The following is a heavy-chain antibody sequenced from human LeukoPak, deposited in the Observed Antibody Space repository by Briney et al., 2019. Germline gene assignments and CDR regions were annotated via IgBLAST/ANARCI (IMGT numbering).Heavy chain of an antibody. CDR1: GFTFSDHY. Sequence: GGSLRLSCAASGFTFSDHYMDWVRQAPGKGLEWVGRSRNKANRYTTTHGESVRGRFTISRDDSENSLYLQLNSLKTEDTGVYYCVRLSRGAMNYHMDVWGKGTTVTISS. CDR3: VRLSRGAMNYHMDV. J-gene: IGHJ6*03. D-gene: IGHD3-10*01. V-gene: IGHV3-72*01. CDR2: SRNKANRYTT.